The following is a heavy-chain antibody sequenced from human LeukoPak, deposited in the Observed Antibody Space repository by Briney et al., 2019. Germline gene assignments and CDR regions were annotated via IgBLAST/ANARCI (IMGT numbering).Heavy chain of an antibody. CDR3: ARQAISGYDPPPFDS. D-gene: IGHD5-12*01. CDR2: LYYSGST. V-gene: IGHV4-39*01. Sequence: SVTLSLTYTVSGGSLHRSTYYWGWIRQPPGQGLGWIGNLYYSGSTYYNPSLKSRVTISVDTSKNQFPLKLSSVTAANTAVYYCARQAISGYDPPPFDSWGQGTLVTVSS. J-gene: IGHJ4*02. CDR1: GGSLHRSTYY.